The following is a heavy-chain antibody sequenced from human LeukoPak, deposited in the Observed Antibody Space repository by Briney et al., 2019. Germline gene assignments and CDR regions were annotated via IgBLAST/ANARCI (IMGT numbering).Heavy chain of an antibody. CDR1: GGSISSYY. Sequence: SETLSLTCTVSGGSISSYYWSWIRQPPGKGLEWIGYIYYSGSTNYNPSLKSRVTISVDTSKNQFSLKLSSVTAADTAVYYCARVGVRGVIPFDYWGQGTLVTVSS. V-gene: IGHV4-59*12. J-gene: IGHJ4*02. CDR3: ARVGVRGVIPFDY. CDR2: IYYSGST. D-gene: IGHD3-10*01.